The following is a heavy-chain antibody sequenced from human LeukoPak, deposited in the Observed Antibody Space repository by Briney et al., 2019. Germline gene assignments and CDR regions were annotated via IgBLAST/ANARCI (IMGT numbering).Heavy chain of an antibody. D-gene: IGHD6-19*01. CDR2: TYYRSKWSN. CDR1: GDSVSSNSAA. CDR3: ARGVAGSGFDY. J-gene: IGHJ4*02. V-gene: IGHV6-1*01. Sequence: SQTLSLTCAISGDSVSSNSAAWYWIRQSPSRGLEWLGRTYYRSKWSNDYAVSVKSRISINPDTSKNQFSLQLNSVTPEDAAVYYCARGVAGSGFDYWGQGTLVTVSS.